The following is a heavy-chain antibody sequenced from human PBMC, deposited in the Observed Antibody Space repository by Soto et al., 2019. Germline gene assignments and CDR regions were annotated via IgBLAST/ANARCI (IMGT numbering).Heavy chain of an antibody. V-gene: IGHV4-39*07. J-gene: IGHJ4*02. CDR1: GGSISRRSYY. CDR2: IYYSGST. D-gene: IGHD2-2*01. Sequence: PWETLSLTCTVSGGSISRRSYYWGWIRQPPGKGLEWIGSIYYSGSTYYNPSLKSRVTISVDTSKNQFSLKLSSVTAADTAVYYCARVPDRWGQGTLVTVSS. CDR3: ARVPDR.